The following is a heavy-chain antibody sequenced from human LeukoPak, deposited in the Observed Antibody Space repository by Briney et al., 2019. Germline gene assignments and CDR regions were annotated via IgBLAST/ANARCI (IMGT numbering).Heavy chain of an antibody. CDR2: IYTSGST. CDR1: GGSISTYY. D-gene: IGHD1-14*01. Sequence: SGTLSLTCTVSGGSISTYYWSWIRQPAGKGLEWIGRIYTSGSTNYNPSLKSRVTMSVDTSKNQFSLKLSSVTAADTAVYYCAGNPYLSPGDFDPWGQGTLVTVSS. CDR3: AGNPYLSPGDFDP. J-gene: IGHJ5*02. V-gene: IGHV4-4*07.